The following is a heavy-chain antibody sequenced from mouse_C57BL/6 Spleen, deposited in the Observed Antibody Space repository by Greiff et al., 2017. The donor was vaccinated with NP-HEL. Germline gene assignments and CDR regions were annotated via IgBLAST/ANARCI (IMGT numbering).Heavy chain of an antibody. CDR2: IYIGNGYT. Sequence: EVMLVESGAELVRPGSSVKMSCKTSGYTFTSYGINWVKQRPGQGLEWIGYIYIGNGYTEYNEKFKGKATLTSDTSSSTAYMQLSSLTSEDSAIYFGARSGYGSSYEDYFDYWGQGTTLTVSS. J-gene: IGHJ2*01. V-gene: IGHV1-58*01. D-gene: IGHD1-1*01. CDR3: ARSGYGSSYEDYFDY. CDR1: GYTFTSYG.